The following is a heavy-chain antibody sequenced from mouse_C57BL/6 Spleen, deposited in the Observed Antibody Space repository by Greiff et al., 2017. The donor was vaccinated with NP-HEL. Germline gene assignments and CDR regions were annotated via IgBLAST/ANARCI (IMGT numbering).Heavy chain of an antibody. J-gene: IGHJ2*01. CDR3: ARGRDHFDY. CDR1: GYSITSGYY. Sequence: EVQLVESGPGLVKPSQSLSLTCSVTGYSITSGYYWNWIRQFPGNKLEWMGYISYDGSNNYNPSLKNRISITRDTSKNQFFLKLNSVTTEDTATYYCARGRDHFDYWGQGTTLTVSS. CDR2: ISYDGSN. V-gene: IGHV3-6*01.